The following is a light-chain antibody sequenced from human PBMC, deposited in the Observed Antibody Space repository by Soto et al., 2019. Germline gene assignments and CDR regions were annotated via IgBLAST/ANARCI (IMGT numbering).Light chain of an antibody. Sequence: EIVLPQSPGTLSLSPGERATLSCRASQSVRSSFLAWYQQKPGQAPRLLIYAASSRVTGISDRFRGSGSGTDFTLTIIRLEHEDFAVDYCQQYGSPPRTSDQGTTVEIK. CDR3: QQYGSPPRT. CDR2: AAS. J-gene: IGKJ1*01. CDR1: QSVRSSF. V-gene: IGKV3-20*01.